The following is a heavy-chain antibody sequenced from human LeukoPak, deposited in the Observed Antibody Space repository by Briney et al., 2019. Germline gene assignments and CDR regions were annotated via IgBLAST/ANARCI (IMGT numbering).Heavy chain of an antibody. Sequence: GASVKVSCTASGYTFTGYYIHWVRQAPGQGLEWMGWINPNSGVTNYAQKFQGGVTMTSDTSISTAYMELSRLRSDDTAVYSCARSITILNWFDPWGQGTLVTVSS. D-gene: IGHD3-9*01. J-gene: IGHJ5*02. CDR1: GYTFTGYY. V-gene: IGHV1-2*02. CDR3: ARSITILNWFDP. CDR2: INPNSGVT.